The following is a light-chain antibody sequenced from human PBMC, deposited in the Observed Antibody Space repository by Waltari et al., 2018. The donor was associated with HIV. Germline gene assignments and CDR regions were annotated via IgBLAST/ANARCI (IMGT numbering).Light chain of an antibody. CDR1: SRSVGAYNS. J-gene: IGLJ2*01. Sequence: QSALTQPRSVSESPGQSVTISCTGSSRSVGAYNSLPRYQQHPGRAPKFIIYNVSERPSGVPDRFSGSKSGNTASLTISGLQAEDEADYYCSSYAGTSNFVLFGGGTKLTVL. V-gene: IGLV2-11*01. CDR2: NVS. CDR3: SSYAGTSNFVL.